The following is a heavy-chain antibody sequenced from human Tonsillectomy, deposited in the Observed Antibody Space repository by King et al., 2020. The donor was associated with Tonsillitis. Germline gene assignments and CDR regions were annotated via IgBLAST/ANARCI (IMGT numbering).Heavy chain of an antibody. D-gene: IGHD3-22*01. Sequence: EVQLVESGGGLVQPGGSLRLSCAASGFTFTTYWMSWVRQAPGKGLEWVANIKQDGSEKYYVDSVKGRFTISRENAKNSLYLQMNSLRVEDTAVYYCARGLYYYDTSLGYYMDVWGKGTTVTVSS. CDR2: IKQDGSEK. CDR3: ARGLYYYDTSLGYYMDV. J-gene: IGHJ6*03. V-gene: IGHV3-7*03. CDR1: GFTFTTYW.